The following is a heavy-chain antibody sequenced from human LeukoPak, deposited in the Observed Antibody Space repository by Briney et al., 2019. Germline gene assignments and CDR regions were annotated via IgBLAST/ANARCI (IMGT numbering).Heavy chain of an antibody. Sequence: GASVKVSCKASGYTFASYYMHWVRQAPGQGLEWMGLISAYNGNTNYAQKLQGRVTMTRDTSISTAYMELSRLRSDDTAVYYCARVRGPVAWYAFDIWGQGTMVTVSS. V-gene: IGHV1-2*02. CDR3: ARVRGPVAWYAFDI. D-gene: IGHD3-10*01. J-gene: IGHJ3*02. CDR2: ISAYNGNT. CDR1: GYTFASYY.